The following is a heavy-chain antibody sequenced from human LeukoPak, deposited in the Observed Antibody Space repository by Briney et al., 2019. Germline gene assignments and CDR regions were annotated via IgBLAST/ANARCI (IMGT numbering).Heavy chain of an antibody. Sequence: QAGGSLRLSCAASGFTFSSYAMSWVRQAPGKGLELVSGIGGRGSPTYYADSVKGRFTISRDNDKNRLDLQMDTLRAEDTAVYYCAKSDGALPEARYYYMDVWGKGTTVTVSS. V-gene: IGHV3-23*01. CDR2: IGGRGSPT. CDR1: GFTFSSYA. D-gene: IGHD2-2*01. J-gene: IGHJ6*03. CDR3: AKSDGALPEARYYYMDV.